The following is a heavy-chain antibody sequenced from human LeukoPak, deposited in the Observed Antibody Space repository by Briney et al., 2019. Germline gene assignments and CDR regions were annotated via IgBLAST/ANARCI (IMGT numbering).Heavy chain of an antibody. CDR3: AAGRTYSLLDY. D-gene: IGHD5-18*01. V-gene: IGHV1-24*01. CDR1: GSSLSELS. J-gene: IGHJ4*02. CDR2: FDVIDSET. Sequence: GASVKVSCTVSGSSLSELSLYWVRQAPGKGLESLGGFDVIDSETFYAQKFQGRVTMTEDSSTDTAYMELPSLTSDDTAVYYCAAGRTYSLLDYWGQGTLVTVSS.